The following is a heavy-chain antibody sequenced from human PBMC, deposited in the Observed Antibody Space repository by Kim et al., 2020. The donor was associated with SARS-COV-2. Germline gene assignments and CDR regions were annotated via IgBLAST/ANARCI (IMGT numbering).Heavy chain of an antibody. D-gene: IGHD2-2*01. CDR1: GFTFSDYY. Sequence: GGSLRLSCAASGFTFSDYYMSWIRQAPGKGLEWVSSISSSSGYTNYADSVKGRFTISRDNAKNSLYLQMNSLRAEDTAVYYCARDIVVLPASMSPRLSFYYFYDRDVWARG. CDR2: ISSSSGYT. CDR3: ARDIVVLPASMSPRLSFYYFYDRDV. V-gene: IGHV3-11*06. J-gene: IGHJ6*02.